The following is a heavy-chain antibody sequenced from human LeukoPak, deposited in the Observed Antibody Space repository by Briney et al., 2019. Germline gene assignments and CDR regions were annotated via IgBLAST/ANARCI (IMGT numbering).Heavy chain of an antibody. CDR3: AKDLVAYYYDSSGYSLGWAFDI. J-gene: IGHJ3*02. D-gene: IGHD3-22*01. Sequence: PGGSLRLSCAASGFTFGNYGMTWVRQAPGKGLEWVSAISGSGGSTYYADSVKGRFTISRDNSKNTLYLQMNSLRAEDTAVYYCAKDLVAYYYDSSGYSLGWAFDIWGQGTMVTVSS. V-gene: IGHV3-23*01. CDR1: GFTFGNYG. CDR2: ISGSGGST.